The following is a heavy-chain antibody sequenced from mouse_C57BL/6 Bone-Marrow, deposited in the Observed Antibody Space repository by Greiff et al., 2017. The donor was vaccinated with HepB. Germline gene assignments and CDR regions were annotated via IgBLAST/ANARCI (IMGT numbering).Heavy chain of an antibody. V-gene: IGHV5-6*02. CDR3: ARRTL. CDR1: GFTFSSYG. J-gene: IGHJ1*03. Sequence: EVKVVESGGDLVKPGGSLKLSCAASGFTFSSYGMSWVRQTPDKRLEWVATISSGGSYTYYPDSVKGRFTISRDNAKNTLYLQMSSLKSEDTAMYYCARRTLWGTGTTVTVSS. CDR2: ISSGGSYT.